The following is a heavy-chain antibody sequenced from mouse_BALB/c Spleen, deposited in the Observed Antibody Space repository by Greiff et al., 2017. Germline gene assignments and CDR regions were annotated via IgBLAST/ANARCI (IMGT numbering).Heavy chain of an antibody. J-gene: IGHJ4*01. Sequence: QVQLQQSAAELARPGASVKMSCKASGYTFTSYTMHWVKQRPGQGLEWIGYINPSSGYTEYNQKFKDKTTLTADKSSSTAYMQLSSLTSEDSAVYYCASLYYGTSYYYAMDYWGQGTSGTVSS. CDR2: INPSSGYT. CDR3: ASLYYGTSYYYAMDY. V-gene: IGHV1-4*02. D-gene: IGHD2-1*01. CDR1: GYTFTSYT.